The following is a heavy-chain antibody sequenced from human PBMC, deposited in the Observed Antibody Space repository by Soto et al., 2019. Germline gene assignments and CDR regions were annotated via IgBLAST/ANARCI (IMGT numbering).Heavy chain of an antibody. CDR2: INHSGST. V-gene: IGHV4-34*01. D-gene: IGHD3-10*01. Sequence: SETLSLTCAVYGGSFSGYYWSWIRQPPGKGLEWIGEINHSGSTNYNPSLKSRVTISVDTSKNQFSPKLSSVTAADTAVYYCASPSVRESSRRAFDYWGQGSLVTVSS. CDR3: ASPSVRESSRRAFDY. J-gene: IGHJ4*02. CDR1: GGSFSGYY.